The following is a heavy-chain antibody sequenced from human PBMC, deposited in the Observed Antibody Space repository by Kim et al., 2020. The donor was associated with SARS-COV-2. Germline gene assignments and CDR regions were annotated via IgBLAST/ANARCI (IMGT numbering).Heavy chain of an antibody. V-gene: IGHV4-34*01. CDR2: INHSGST. Sequence: SETLSLTCAVYGGSISGYYWSWIRQPPGKGLEWIGEINHSGSTNYNPSLKSRVTISVDTSKNQFSLKLSSVTAADTAVYYCARGTTITIFGVVNWFDPWGQGTLVTVSS. J-gene: IGHJ5*02. D-gene: IGHD3-3*01. CDR3: ARGTTITIFGVVNWFDP. CDR1: GGSISGYY.